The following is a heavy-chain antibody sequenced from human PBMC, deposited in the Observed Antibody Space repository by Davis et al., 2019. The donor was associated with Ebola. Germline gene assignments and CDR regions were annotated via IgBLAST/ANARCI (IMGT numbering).Heavy chain of an antibody. Sequence: PGGSLRLSCDVSGGSISSDNWWNWVRQPPGKGLESVANIKQDGSEKYYVDSVKGRFTISRDNAKNSLYLQMNSLRAEDTAVYYCAKDNYDSSGYYYAGIDYWGQGTLVTVSS. D-gene: IGHD3-22*01. J-gene: IGHJ4*02. CDR2: IKQDGSEK. CDR3: AKDNYDSSGYYYAGIDY. V-gene: IGHV3-7*01. CDR1: GGSISSDNW.